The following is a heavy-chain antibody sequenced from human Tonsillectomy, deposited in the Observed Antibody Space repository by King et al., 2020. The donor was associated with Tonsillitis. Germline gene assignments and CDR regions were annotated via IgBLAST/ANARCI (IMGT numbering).Heavy chain of an antibody. V-gene: IGHV4-59*08. Sequence: QLQESGPGLVKPSETLSLTCTVSGGSISSSYWSWVRQPPGQGLEWIGYVYYSGSTYYNPSLNSRVTISVDTSKNHFSLRLSSLTAADTAVYYCARSGIPAADWYFDLWGRGTLVTVSS. CDR3: ARSGIPAADWYFDL. CDR2: VYYSGST. D-gene: IGHD6-13*01. CDR1: GGSISSSY. J-gene: IGHJ2*01.